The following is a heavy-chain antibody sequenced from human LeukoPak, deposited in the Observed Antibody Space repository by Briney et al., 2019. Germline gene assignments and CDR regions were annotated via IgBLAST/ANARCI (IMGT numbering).Heavy chain of an antibody. V-gene: IGHV4-59*01. J-gene: IGHJ3*02. CDR1: GGSISSYY. CDR2: IYYSGST. D-gene: IGHD3-16*01. Sequence: SETLSLTCTVSGGSISSYYWTWIRQPPGKGLEWIGYIYYSGSTNYNPSLKSRVTISVDTSKNQFPLKLSSVTAADTAVYYCARIMITFGSDAFDIWGQGTMVTVSS. CDR3: ARIMITFGSDAFDI.